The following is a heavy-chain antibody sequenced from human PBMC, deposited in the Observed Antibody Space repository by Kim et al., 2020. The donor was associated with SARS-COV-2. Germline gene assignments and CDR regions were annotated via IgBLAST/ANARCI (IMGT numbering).Heavy chain of an antibody. V-gene: IGHV4-34*01. CDR1: GGSFSGYY. D-gene: IGHD6-13*01. CDR2: INHSGST. J-gene: IGHJ4*02. Sequence: SETLSLTCAVYGGSFSGYYWSWIRQPPGKGLEWIGEINHSGSTNYNPSLKSRVTISVDTSKNQFSLKLSSVTAADTAVYYCALGIAAAGKYFDYWGQGTLVTVSS. CDR3: ALGIAAAGKYFDY.